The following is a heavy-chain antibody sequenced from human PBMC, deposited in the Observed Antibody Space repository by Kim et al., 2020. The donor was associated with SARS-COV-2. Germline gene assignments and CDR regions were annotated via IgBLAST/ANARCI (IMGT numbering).Heavy chain of an antibody. D-gene: IGHD6-6*01. V-gene: IGHV5-10-1*01. CDR1: GYSFPSYC. Sequence: GESLKISCKGSGYSFPSYCIRFVRHLPVPFLEWMGMIDLSDSYAKYSPSFQGHVTISADKSISTAYLQWSSLKASDTAMYYCARHGHEYSTSSYYYYGMDVWGLGTTVTVSS. J-gene: IGHJ6*02. CDR2: IDLSDSYA. CDR3: ARHGHEYSTSSYYYYGMDV.